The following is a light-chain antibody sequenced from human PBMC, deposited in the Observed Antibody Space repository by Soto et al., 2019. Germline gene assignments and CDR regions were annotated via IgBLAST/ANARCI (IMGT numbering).Light chain of an antibody. J-gene: IGLJ1*01. V-gene: IGLV2-14*01. CDR3: SSYTDTSTFV. Sequence: QSALTQPASVSGYLGQSITISCTGTSSDVGGYNYVSWYQHHPGRAPKLLIYEVNIRPSGVSSHFSGSKSGNTASLTIAGLQAEDEVDYYCSSYTDTSTFVFGTGTKVTVL. CDR2: EVN. CDR1: SSDVGGYNY.